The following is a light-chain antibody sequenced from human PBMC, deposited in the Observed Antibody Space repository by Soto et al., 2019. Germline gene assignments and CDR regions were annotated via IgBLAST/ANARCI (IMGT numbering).Light chain of an antibody. V-gene: IGKV1-5*01. J-gene: IGKJ4*01. CDR3: QQYTNFHLT. Sequence: IQITRSPSTLSASVGDRVTITCRASQSISSWLAWYQQKPGKAPKLLIHEASRLETGVPSRFSGSESGTEFTLTISGLHAEDSATYYCQQYTNFHLTFGGGTKVDIK. CDR2: EAS. CDR1: QSISSW.